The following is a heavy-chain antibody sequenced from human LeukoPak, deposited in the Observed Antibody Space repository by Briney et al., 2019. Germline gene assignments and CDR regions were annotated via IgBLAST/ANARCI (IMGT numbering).Heavy chain of an antibody. V-gene: IGHV3-73*01. CDR3: ARVKVVRIGYCSSTSCYGAVGYFQH. CDR1: GISISASP. J-gene: IGHJ1*01. CDR2: IGSNTNTYAT. Sequence: GGSLRLSCAASGISISASPMHWVRQASGKGLEWVGRIGSNTNTYATAYGASMEGRFTISRDDSKNTAYLQMNSLKIEDTAVYYCARVKVVRIGYCSSTSCYGAVGYFQHWGQGTLVTVSS. D-gene: IGHD2-2*01.